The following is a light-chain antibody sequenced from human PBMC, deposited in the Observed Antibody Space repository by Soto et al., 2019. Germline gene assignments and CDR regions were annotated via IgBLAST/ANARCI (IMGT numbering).Light chain of an antibody. V-gene: IGLV2-14*01. J-gene: IGLJ2*01. CDR2: QVN. CDR3: SSYTTTRAYVV. CDR1: SSDVGGYKY. Sequence: QSALTQPASVSGSPGQSITISCTGTSSDVGGYKYVAWYQQPPGKAPKLMIYQVNNRPSGVSNRFSGSKSGNTASLTISGLQAEDEADYYCSSYTTTRAYVVFGGGTKLTVL.